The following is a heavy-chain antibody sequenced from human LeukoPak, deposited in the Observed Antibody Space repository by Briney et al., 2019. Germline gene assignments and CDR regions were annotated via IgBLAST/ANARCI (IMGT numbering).Heavy chain of an antibody. J-gene: IGHJ4*02. V-gene: IGHV1-24*01. CDR1: GYTLTELS. D-gene: IGHD3-3*01. Sequence: ASVKVSCKVSGYTLTELSMHWVRQAPGKGLEWMGGFDPEDGETIYAQKFQGRVTITEDTSTDTAYMELSSLRSEDTAVYYCATHTIFGVVTNDYWGQGTLITVSS. CDR3: ATHTIFGVVTNDY. CDR2: FDPEDGET.